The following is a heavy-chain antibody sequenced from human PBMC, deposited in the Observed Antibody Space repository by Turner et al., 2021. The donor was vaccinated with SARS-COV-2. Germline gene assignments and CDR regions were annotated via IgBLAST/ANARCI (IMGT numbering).Heavy chain of an antibody. Sequence: EVQVLDSGGGLVQPGGSLRLSCVTSGFTFNSYGMSWVRQAPGKGLEWVSSISGSGGSTFYPDSVKGRFIISRDNSKNTLYLEMNSLRAEDTAIYYCAKKSSSWLYFDYWGQGTLVTVSS. V-gene: IGHV3-23*01. CDR3: AKKSSSWLYFDY. CDR1: GFTFNSYG. D-gene: IGHD6-13*01. CDR2: ISGSGGST. J-gene: IGHJ4*02.